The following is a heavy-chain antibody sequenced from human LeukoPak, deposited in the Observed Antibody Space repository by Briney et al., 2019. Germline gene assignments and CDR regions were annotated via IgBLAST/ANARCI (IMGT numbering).Heavy chain of an antibody. CDR3: ARGAGNYYFYGMDV. CDR1: GGSISSYF. V-gene: IGHV4-59*01. J-gene: IGHJ6*02. Sequence: SETLSLTCTVSGGSISSYFWSWIRQPPGKGLEWIGHIYYSGSTNYNPSLKGRVTVSVDTSKNQFSLKLSSVTAADTAVYYCARGAGNYYFYGMDVWGQGTTVTVSS. CDR2: IYYSGST.